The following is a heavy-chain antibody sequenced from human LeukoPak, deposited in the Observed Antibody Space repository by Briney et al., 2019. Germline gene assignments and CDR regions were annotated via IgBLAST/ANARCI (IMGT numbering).Heavy chain of an antibody. V-gene: IGHV3-9*01. CDR2: ISCNSGYI. D-gene: IGHD6-19*01. Sequence: GGSLRLSCAASGFTFDNYAMHWVRQAPGKGLEGLSIISCNSGYIGYADSVKVRFTISRDNAKKSLDLQMNSLRAEDTAFYYCAKVRGTYSSGYFFDYWGQGTLVTVSS. CDR3: AKVRGTYSSGYFFDY. CDR1: GFTFDNYA. J-gene: IGHJ4*02.